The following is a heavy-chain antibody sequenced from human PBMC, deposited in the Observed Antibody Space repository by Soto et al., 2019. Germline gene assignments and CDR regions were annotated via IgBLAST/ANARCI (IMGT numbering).Heavy chain of an antibody. V-gene: IGHV3-7*03. CDR2: INEDGSAK. J-gene: IGHJ4*02. Sequence: PGVSLRLSCAASGFTFSSDWMAWVRQAPGKGLEWVANINEDGSAKDFVDSVKGRFTISRDNAKKSVYLQMDSLKAEDTAVYYCVIDRVYSCFDRWRQRPLVPV. D-gene: IGHD4-4*01. CDR1: GFTFSSDW. CDR3: VIDRVYSCFDR.